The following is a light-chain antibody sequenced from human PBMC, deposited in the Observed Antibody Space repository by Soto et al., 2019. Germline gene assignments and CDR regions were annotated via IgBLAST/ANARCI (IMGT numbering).Light chain of an antibody. Sequence: EIVLTQSPGTLSLSPGERATLSCRAIQSVFSSYLAWYQQKPGLAPRLLIYGASIRATGIPARFSGSGSGTEFTLTISSLQSEDFAVYYCQQYNNWPPITFGQGTRLEIK. V-gene: IGKV3-15*01. CDR3: QQYNNWPPIT. J-gene: IGKJ5*01. CDR1: QSVFSSY. CDR2: GAS.